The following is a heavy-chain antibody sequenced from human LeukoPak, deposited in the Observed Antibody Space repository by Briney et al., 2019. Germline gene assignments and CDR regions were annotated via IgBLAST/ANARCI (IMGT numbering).Heavy chain of an antibody. CDR1: GFTFSDAW. Sequence: GGSLRLSCVASGFTFSDAWMSWVRQSPGKGLEWVGRLKSKYDGGTTDYAAPVQCRFTISRYDTKNTSYLQMNSLKTEDTAFYYCATSALITGFWGRGALVIVSS. J-gene: IGHJ4*02. V-gene: IGHV3-15*01. CDR3: ATSALITGF. D-gene: IGHD3-16*01. CDR2: LKSKYDGGTT.